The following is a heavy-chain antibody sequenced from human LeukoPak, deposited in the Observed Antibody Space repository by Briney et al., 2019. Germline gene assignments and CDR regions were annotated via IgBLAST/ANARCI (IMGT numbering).Heavy chain of an antibody. J-gene: IGHJ3*02. Sequence: GGSLRTLLCSLWITFNKYWMHWFRQAPGKGLVWVARIKTDGSSTTYADSVKGRFTIFRDNAKNTLYLQMNSLRVEDTAVYYCASSASGPDAFGIWGQGTKFTLSS. CDR2: IKTDGSST. D-gene: IGHD3-10*01. CDR3: ASSASGPDAFGI. CDR1: ITFNKYW. V-gene: IGHV3-74*03.